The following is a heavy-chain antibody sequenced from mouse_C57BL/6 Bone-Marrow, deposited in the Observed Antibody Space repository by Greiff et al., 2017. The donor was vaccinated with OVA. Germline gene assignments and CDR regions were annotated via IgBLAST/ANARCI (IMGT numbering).Heavy chain of an antibody. CDR1: GYTFTSYW. CDR2: IDPSDSET. CDR3: ARVRRAYYFDY. D-gene: IGHD2-14*01. Sequence: VQLQQPGAELVRPGSSVKLSCKASGYTFTSYWMHWVKQRPIQGLEWIGNIDPSDSETHYNQKFKDKATLTVDKSSSTAYMQLSSLTSEDSAVYYCARVRRAYYFDYWGKGTTLTVSS. V-gene: IGHV1-52*01. J-gene: IGHJ2*01.